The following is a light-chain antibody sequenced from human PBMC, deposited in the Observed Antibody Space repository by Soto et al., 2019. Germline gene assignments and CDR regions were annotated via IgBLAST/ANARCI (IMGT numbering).Light chain of an antibody. CDR3: IQGSHWPRT. CDR2: EVS. Sequence: DVVMTQYPLSLPVTLGQPASISCRSSQSLVYSNGNTYLNWFQLRPGLSPRRLIHEVSNRDSGVPDRLSGSGSCTAFTLTISWVEAEDVGIYYCIQGSHWPRTFGQGTKVEIK. J-gene: IGKJ1*01. V-gene: IGKV2-30*01. CDR1: QSLVYSNGNTY.